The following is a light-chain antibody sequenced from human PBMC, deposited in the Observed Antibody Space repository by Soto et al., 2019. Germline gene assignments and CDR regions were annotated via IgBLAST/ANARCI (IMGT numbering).Light chain of an antibody. CDR3: GSYTSSSNYV. CDR2: DVI. V-gene: IGLV2-14*03. Sequence: QSALTQPASVSDSPGQSITISCIGTSSDIGAFNHVSWHQQHPGKAPKLIIYDVINRPSGVSNRFSGSKTGNTASLIISGLQAEDEAVYYCGSYTSSSNYVFGTGTKLTVL. CDR1: SSDIGAFNH. J-gene: IGLJ1*01.